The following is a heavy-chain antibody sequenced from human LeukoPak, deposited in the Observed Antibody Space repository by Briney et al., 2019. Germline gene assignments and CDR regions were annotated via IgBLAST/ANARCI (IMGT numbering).Heavy chain of an antibody. CDR3: ATGRQLGY. D-gene: IGHD6-13*01. CDR1: GFTFSNYW. CDR2: IKEDGSEK. V-gene: IGHV3-7*01. Sequence: RGSLRLSCVVSGFTFSNYWMSWVRQAPGKGLEWVANIKEDGSEKYYVDSVKGRFTISRDNAKNSLYLQMDSLRAEDTAIYYCATGRQLGYWGQGTLVTVSS. J-gene: IGHJ4*02.